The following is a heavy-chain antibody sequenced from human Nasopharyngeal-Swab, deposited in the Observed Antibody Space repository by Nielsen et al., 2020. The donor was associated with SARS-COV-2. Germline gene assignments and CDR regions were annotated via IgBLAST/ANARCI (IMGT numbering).Heavy chain of an antibody. CDR2: IYYSGST. Sequence: WIRQSPGKGLEWIGSIYYSGSTYYNPSLKSRVTISVDTSKNQFSLKLSSVTAADTAVYYCARSYTTGELWFRELLPRGWFDPWGQGTLVTVSS. D-gene: IGHD3-10*01. V-gene: IGHV4-39*07. CDR3: ARSYTTGELWFRELLPRGWFDP. J-gene: IGHJ5*02.